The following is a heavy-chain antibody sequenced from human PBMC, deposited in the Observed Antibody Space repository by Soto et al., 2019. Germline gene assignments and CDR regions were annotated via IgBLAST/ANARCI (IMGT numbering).Heavy chain of an antibody. V-gene: IGHV3-30*18. CDR2: ISYDGSNK. J-gene: IGHJ6*02. D-gene: IGHD5-18*01. CDR3: AKDLGYGLPYYYYGMDV. CDR1: GFTFSSYG. Sequence: QVQLVESGGGVVQPGRSLRLSCAASGFTFSSYGMHWVRQAPGKGLEWVAVISYDGSNKYYADSVKGRFTISRDNSKNTLYLQMNSLRAEDTAVYYCAKDLGYGLPYYYYGMDVWGQGTTVTVSS.